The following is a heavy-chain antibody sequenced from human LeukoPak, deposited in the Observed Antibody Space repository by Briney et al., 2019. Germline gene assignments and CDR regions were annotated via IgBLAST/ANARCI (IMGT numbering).Heavy chain of an antibody. J-gene: IGHJ4*02. CDR1: GFTFSSYG. CDR2: ISYDGSNK. Sequence: GGSLRLSCAASGFTFSSYGMHWVRQAPGKGLEWVAVISYDGSNKYYADSVKGRFTISRDNSKNTLYLQMNSLRAEDTAVYYCAKDSVWAAFDYWGQGTLVTVSS. V-gene: IGHV3-30*18. CDR3: AKDSVWAAFDY. D-gene: IGHD1-14*01.